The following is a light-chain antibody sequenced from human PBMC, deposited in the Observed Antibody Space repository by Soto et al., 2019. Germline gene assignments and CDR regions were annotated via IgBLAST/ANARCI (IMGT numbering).Light chain of an antibody. CDR2: LGS. J-gene: IGKJ1*01. V-gene: IGKV2-28*01. CDR1: QSLLHSNGYNY. Sequence: YPLSLPVTPGEPASISCRSSQSLLHSNGYNYLDWYLQKPGQSPQLLIYLGSNRASGVPDRFSGSGSGTDFTLKISRVEAEDVGVYYCMQALQTRAFGQGTKVDIK. CDR3: MQALQTRA.